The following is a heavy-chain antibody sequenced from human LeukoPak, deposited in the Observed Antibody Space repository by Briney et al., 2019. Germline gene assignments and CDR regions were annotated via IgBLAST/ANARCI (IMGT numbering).Heavy chain of an antibody. CDR3: ARTLSLDY. CDR1: GFTFSSYA. Sequence: PGRSLRLSCAASGFTFSSYAMHWVRQAPGKGLEWVAVISYDGSNKYYADSVKGRFTISRDNSKNTLYLQMNNLRAEDTAVYYCARTLSLDYWGQGTLVTVSS. J-gene: IGHJ4*02. D-gene: IGHD1/OR15-1a*01. CDR2: ISYDGSNK. V-gene: IGHV3-30*04.